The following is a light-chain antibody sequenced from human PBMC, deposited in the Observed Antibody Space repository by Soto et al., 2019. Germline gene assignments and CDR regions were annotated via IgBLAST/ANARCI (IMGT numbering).Light chain of an antibody. CDR1: SSDVGGYNY. CDR2: DVS. Sequence: SVLTQPASLCGSPGQSITISCTGTSSDVGGYNYVSWYQQHPGKAPKLMIYDVSNRPSGVSNRFSGSKSGNTASLTISGLQTEDESDYYCSSYTGSSTYVFGTGTKVTGL. J-gene: IGLJ1*01. CDR3: SSYTGSSTYV. V-gene: IGLV2-14*03.